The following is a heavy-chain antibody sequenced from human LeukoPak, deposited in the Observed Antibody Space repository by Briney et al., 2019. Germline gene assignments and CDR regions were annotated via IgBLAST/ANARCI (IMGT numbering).Heavy chain of an antibody. CDR3: ARRSSRSFDY. J-gene: IGHJ4*02. Sequence: GGSLRLSCAASGFTFSSYEMNWVGQVPGKGLEWVSYISSSGSTIYYADSVKGRFTISRDNAKNSLYLQMNSLRAEDTAVYYCARRSSRSFDYWGQGTLVTVSS. CDR1: GFTFSSYE. V-gene: IGHV3-48*03. D-gene: IGHD2-2*01. CDR2: ISSSGSTI.